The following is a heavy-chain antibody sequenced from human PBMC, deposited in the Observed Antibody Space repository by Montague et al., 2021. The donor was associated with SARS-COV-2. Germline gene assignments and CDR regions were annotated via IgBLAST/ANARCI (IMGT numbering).Heavy chain of an antibody. V-gene: IGHV4-39*01. Sequence: SETLSLTCTVSGDSVKTNLYYWGWIRQPPGKGLEWIGNIYYTGTTSYNPSLKSRITMSVDTSKTQFSLKLPSVTAADTAVYYCANADRCSSGSCYSPFDSWGQGSLVTVSS. CDR2: IYYTGTT. J-gene: IGHJ4*02. D-gene: IGHD2-15*01. CDR3: ANADRCSSGSCYSPFDS. CDR1: GDSVKTNLYY.